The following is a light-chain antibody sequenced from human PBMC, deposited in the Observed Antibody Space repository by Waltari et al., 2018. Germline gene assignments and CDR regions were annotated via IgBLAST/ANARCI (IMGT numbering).Light chain of an antibody. CDR3: QVWDANTDPGV. Sequence: SYVLTQPPPVSVAPGETSRITCGGNNIESKSLHWYRQRPGQAPVVVISYDNDRAAGIPERFSGSNSGNTATLTISRVEAGDEADYYCQVWDANTDPGVFGTGTEVTVL. CDR1: NIESKS. J-gene: IGLJ1*01. V-gene: IGLV3-21*01. CDR2: YDN.